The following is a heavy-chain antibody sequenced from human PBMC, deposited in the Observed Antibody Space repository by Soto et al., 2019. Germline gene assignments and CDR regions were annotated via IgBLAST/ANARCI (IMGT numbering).Heavy chain of an antibody. CDR3: ARALDTMGLYSGYDSGGYYYYYYCMDV. Sequence: PGGSLRLSCAASGFTFSDYYMSWIRQAPGKGLEWVSYISSSSSYTNYADSVKGRFTSSRDNAKNSLYLQMNSLRAEDTAVYYWARALDTMGLYSGYDSGGYYYYYYCMDVWGQGTTVTVSS. CDR1: GFTFSDYY. J-gene: IGHJ6*02. V-gene: IGHV3-11*06. D-gene: IGHD5-12*01. CDR2: ISSSSSYT.